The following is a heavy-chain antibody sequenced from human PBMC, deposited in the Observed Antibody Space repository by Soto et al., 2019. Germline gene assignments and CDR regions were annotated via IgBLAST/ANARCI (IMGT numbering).Heavy chain of an antibody. CDR3: ARDPGYYDILTGYDY. V-gene: IGHV1-69*04. J-gene: IGHJ4*02. CDR1: GGTFSSYT. CDR2: IIPILGIA. Sequence: SVKVSCKASGGTFSSYTISWVRQAPGQGLEWMGRIIPILGIANYAQKFQGRVTITADKSTSTAYKELSSLRSEDTAVYYCARDPGYYDILTGYDYWGQGTLVTVSS. D-gene: IGHD3-9*01.